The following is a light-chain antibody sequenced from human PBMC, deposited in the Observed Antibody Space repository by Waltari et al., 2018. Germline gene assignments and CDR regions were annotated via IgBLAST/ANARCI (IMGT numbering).Light chain of an antibody. Sequence: EIVLTQSPGTLSLSPGERVTLSCRASQSVTSSFLVWYQQKPGQAPRLLIYAGSTRATGIPDRFSGSGSATDFPLTISSLEPEDFAVYYCHQYGSFPATFGGGTKVEIK. CDR1: QSVTSSF. V-gene: IGKV3-20*01. J-gene: IGKJ4*01. CDR3: HQYGSFPAT. CDR2: AGS.